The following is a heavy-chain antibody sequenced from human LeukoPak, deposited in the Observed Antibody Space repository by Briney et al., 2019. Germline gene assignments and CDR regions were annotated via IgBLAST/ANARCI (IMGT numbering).Heavy chain of an antibody. J-gene: IGHJ4*02. CDR1: GGTFSSYV. D-gene: IGHD4-11*01. V-gene: IGHV1-8*01. CDR2: MNPNSGNT. CDR3: ARAAMTTVTPPNY. Sequence: GASVKVSCKASGGTFSSYVINWVRQATGQGLEWMGWMNPNSGNTGYAQKFQGRVTLTRNTSISTAYMELSNLRSEDTAVYYCARAAMTTVTPPNYWGQGTLVTVSS.